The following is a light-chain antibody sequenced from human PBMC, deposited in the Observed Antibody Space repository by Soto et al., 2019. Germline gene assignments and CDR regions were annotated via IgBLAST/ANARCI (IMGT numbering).Light chain of an antibody. CDR3: CSYTSSDTYV. CDR2: DVS. J-gene: IGLJ1*01. V-gene: IGLV2-14*01. Sequence: QSVLTQPASVAWSPGQSITISCTGTSSDGGGYDFVSWYQQHPGKAPKVMIYDVSNRPSGVSNRFSGSKSGNTASLTISGLQAEDEADYYCCSYTSSDTYVFGTGTKVTVL. CDR1: SSDGGGYDF.